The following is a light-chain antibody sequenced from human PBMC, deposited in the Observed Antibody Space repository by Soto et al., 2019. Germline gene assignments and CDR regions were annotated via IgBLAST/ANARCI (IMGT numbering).Light chain of an antibody. J-gene: IGLJ1*01. CDR1: SSDVGGDND. Sequence: QSVLTQPRSVSASPGQSVTLSCTGTSSDVGGDNDVSWYQQYPGQAPKLMINDVSTRPSGVPHRFSASKSGNTASLTISGLQAEDEDDYYCCSYGGSDPFVFGTGTKLTVL. CDR3: CSYGGSDPFV. CDR2: DVS. V-gene: IGLV2-11*01.